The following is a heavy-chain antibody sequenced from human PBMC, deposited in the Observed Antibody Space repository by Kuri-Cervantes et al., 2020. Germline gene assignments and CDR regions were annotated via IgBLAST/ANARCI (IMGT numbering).Heavy chain of an antibody. CDR2: IKQDGSEK. CDR3: ARDRPYYDYVWGSYRYLFDY. V-gene: IGHV3-7*01. J-gene: IGHJ4*02. Sequence: LALICAASGFTFSSYWMSWVRQAPGKELEWVANIKQDGSEKYYVDSVKGRFTISRDNAKNSLYLQMNSLRAEDTAVYYCARDRPYYDYVWGSYRYLFDYWGQGTLVTVSS. D-gene: IGHD3-16*02. CDR1: GFTFSSYW.